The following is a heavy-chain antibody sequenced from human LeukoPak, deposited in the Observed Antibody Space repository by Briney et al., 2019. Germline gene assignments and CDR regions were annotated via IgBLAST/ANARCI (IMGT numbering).Heavy chain of an antibody. D-gene: IGHD1-26*01. CDR3: AGAPEWGKSNYYYYMDV. J-gene: IGHJ6*03. Sequence: ASVKVSCKTSGYTFTSYDINWVRQATGQGLEWMGWMNPNSGNTGYAQKLQGRVTMTRNTSISTAYMELSSLRSEDTAVYYCAGAPEWGKSNYYYYMDVWGKGTTVTVSS. CDR2: MNPNSGNT. V-gene: IGHV1-8*01. CDR1: GYTFTSYD.